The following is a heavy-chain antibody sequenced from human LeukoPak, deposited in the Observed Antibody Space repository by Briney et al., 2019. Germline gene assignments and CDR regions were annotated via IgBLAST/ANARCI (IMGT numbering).Heavy chain of an antibody. CDR2: IGSSSSPI. CDR3: ARGGVYDGSGPYPDFDC. CDR1: GFTFSSYS. Sequence: GGSLRLSCAASGFTFSSYSMNWVRQAPGKGLEWVSYIGSSSSPIYYADSVKGRFTFSRDNAKNSLYLQMNSLRDDDTAVYYCARGGVYDGSGPYPDFDCWGQGTLVTVSS. V-gene: IGHV3-48*02. D-gene: IGHD3-22*01. J-gene: IGHJ4*02.